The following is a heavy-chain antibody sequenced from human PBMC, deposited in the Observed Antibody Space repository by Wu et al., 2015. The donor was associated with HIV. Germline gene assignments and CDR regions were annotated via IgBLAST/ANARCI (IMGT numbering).Heavy chain of an antibody. D-gene: IGHD5-18*01. Sequence: QVQLVQSGAEVKKPGSSVKVSCKASGGTFSSYAISWVRQAPGQGLEWMGGIIPIFGTANYAQKFQGRVTITTDESTSTAYMELSSLRSEDTAVYYCASKRGYSYGGFNYYFDYWGQGTLVTVSS. CDR2: IIPIFGTA. CDR1: GGTFSSYA. CDR3: ASKRGYSYGGFNYYFDY. V-gene: IGHV1-69*05. J-gene: IGHJ4*02.